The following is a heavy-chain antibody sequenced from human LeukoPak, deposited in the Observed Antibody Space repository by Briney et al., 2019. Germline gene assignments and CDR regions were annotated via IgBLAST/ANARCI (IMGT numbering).Heavy chain of an antibody. CDR1: GGSFSGYY. D-gene: IGHD3-10*01. J-gene: IGHJ6*03. Sequence: SETLSLTCAVYGGSFSGYYWSWIRQPPGKGLEWIGEINHSGSTNYNPSLKSRVTISVDTSKNQFSLKLSSVTAADTAVYYCARHRPHRYYGSGSYYNSHYYYYMDVWGKGTTVTISS. CDR3: ARHRPHRYYGSGSYYNSHYYYYMDV. CDR2: INHSGST. V-gene: IGHV4-34*01.